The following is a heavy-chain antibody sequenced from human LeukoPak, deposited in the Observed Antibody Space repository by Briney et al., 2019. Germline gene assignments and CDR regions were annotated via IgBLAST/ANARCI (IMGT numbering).Heavy chain of an antibody. CDR2: IIPIFGTA. D-gene: IGHD3-3*01. J-gene: IGHJ4*02. V-gene: IGHV1-69*13. Sequence: SVKVSCKASGGTFSSYAISWVRQAPGQGLEWMGGIIPIFGTANYAQKFQGRVTITADESTSTAYMERSSLRSEDTAVYYCARGRRGVAIPDYWGQGTLVTVSS. CDR1: GGTFSSYA. CDR3: ARGRRGVAIPDY.